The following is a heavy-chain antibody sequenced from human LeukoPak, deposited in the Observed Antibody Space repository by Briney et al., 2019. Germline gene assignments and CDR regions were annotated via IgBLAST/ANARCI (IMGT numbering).Heavy chain of an antibody. CDR2: INHSGST. CDR1: GVSFSRYY. V-gene: IGHV4-34*01. CDR3: ARGYYFDY. J-gene: IGHJ4*02. Sequence: SETLSLTCAVSGVSFSRYYWSWLRQPPGKGLEWIGEINHSGSTNYNPSLKSRVTISVDTSKNQFSLKLSSVTAADTAVYYCARGYYFDYWGQGTLVTVSS.